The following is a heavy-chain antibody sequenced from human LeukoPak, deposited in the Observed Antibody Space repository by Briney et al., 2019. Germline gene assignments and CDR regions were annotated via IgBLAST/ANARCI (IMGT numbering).Heavy chain of an antibody. Sequence: SVKVSCKASGGTFSSYAISWVRQAPGQGLEWMGRIIPILGIANYAQKFQGRVTITADKSTSTAYMELSSLRSEDTAVYYCARESESDYFDYWGQGTLVTVSS. J-gene: IGHJ4*02. V-gene: IGHV1-69*04. CDR1: GGTFSSYA. CDR3: ARESESDYFDY. CDR2: IIPILGIA.